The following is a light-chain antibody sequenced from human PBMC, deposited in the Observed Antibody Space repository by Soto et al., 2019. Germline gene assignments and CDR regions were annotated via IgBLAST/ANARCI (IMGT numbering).Light chain of an antibody. Sequence: QSALTQPPSASGSPGQSVTISCTGTSSDVGGYNCVSWYQQHPGKAPKLMIYEVSKRPSGVPDRFSGSKSGNTVSLTVSGLQAEDEADYYCSSYAGSNIPVVFGGGTQLTVL. CDR2: EVS. V-gene: IGLV2-8*01. J-gene: IGLJ2*01. CDR1: SSDVGGYNC. CDR3: SSYAGSNIPVV.